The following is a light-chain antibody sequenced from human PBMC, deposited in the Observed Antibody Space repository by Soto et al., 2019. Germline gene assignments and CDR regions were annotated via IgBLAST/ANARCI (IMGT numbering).Light chain of an antibody. J-gene: IGKJ4*01. Sequence: EIVLTQSPGTLSLSPGERATLSCRASLSVSSSYLAWYQQKPGQAPRLLIYGASSRATGIPDRFSGSGSGTDFTLTISRLEPEDFAVYYCQQYGSSSLTFGGGTKVEIK. V-gene: IGKV3-20*01. CDR3: QQYGSSSLT. CDR2: GAS. CDR1: LSVSSSY.